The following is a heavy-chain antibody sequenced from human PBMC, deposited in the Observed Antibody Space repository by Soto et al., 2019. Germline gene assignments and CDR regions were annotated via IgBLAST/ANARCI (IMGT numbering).Heavy chain of an antibody. CDR3: ARDKVVGATGN. D-gene: IGHD1-1*01. CDR2: MNPNSGNT. CDR1: GYTFTSYD. J-gene: IGHJ4*02. V-gene: IGHV1-8*01. Sequence: QVQLVQSGAEVKKPGASVKVSCKASGYTFTSYDISWVRQATGQGLEWMGWMNPNSGNTVYAQKFQGSVTMTRNTSISTAYMELSSLRSEDTVVYYCARDKVVGATGNWGQGTLVTVSS.